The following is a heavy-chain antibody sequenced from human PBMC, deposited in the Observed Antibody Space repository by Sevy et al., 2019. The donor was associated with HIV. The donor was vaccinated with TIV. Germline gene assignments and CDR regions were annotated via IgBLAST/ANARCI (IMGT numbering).Heavy chain of an antibody. Sequence: SETLSLTCTVSGGSISSGDYYWSWIRQPPGKGLEWIGYIYYSGSTYYNPSLKSRVTISVDTSKNQFSLKLSSVTAADSAVYYCARRFYCSGGSCYSGHWFDPWGQGTLVTVSS. D-gene: IGHD2-15*01. CDR2: IYYSGST. J-gene: IGHJ5*02. CDR1: GGSISSGDYY. CDR3: ARRFYCSGGSCYSGHWFDP. V-gene: IGHV4-30-4*01.